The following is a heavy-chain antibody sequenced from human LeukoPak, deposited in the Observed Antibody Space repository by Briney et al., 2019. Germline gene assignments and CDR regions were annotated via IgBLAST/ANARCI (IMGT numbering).Heavy chain of an antibody. J-gene: IGHJ4*02. CDR2: ISYDGSNK. D-gene: IGHD2-2*01. V-gene: IGHV3-30-3*01. Sequence: GRSLRLSCAASGFTFSSYWMSWVRQAPGKGLEWVAVISYDGSNKYYADSVKGRFTISRDNSKNTLYLQMNSLRAEDTAVYYCARGGIVVVPAAMPGLDYWGQGTLVTVSS. CDR3: ARGGIVVVPAAMPGLDY. CDR1: GFTFSSYW.